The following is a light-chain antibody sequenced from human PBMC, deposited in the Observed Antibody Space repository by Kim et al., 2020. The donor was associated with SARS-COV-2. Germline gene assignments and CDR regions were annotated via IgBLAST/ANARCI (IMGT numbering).Light chain of an antibody. Sequence: QSALTQPRSVSGSIGHSVTISCTGTSRDVGDYDFVSWYHQLPGEAPKLLISDVNKRPSGVPDRFSGSKSGSTASLTIAGLQPDDEGDYYCCSYAGTYTWIFGGGTQLTVL. J-gene: IGLJ2*01. CDR2: DVN. V-gene: IGLV2-11*01. CDR1: SRDVGDYDF. CDR3: CSYAGTYTWI.